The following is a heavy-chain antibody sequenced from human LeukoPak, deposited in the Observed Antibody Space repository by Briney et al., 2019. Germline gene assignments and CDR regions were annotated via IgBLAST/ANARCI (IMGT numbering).Heavy chain of an antibody. V-gene: IGHV4-59*01. CDR3: ARSSSSGYFYIDY. CDR1: GDSISSYY. J-gene: IGHJ4*02. Sequence: SETLSLTCTVSGDSISSYYWSWIRQFPGKGLEWIGHIHYSGSTNYNPSLQSRVTMSTDTPKKQFFMKLTSVTAADTAVYYCARSSSSGYFYIDYWGQGTLVTVSS. CDR2: IHYSGST. D-gene: IGHD3-22*01.